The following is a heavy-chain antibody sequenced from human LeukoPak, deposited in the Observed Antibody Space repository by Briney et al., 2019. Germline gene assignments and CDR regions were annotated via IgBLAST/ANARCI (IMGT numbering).Heavy chain of an antibody. CDR2: IYSGGST. Sequence: GGSLRLSCAVSGFTVSSNYMSWVRQAPGKGLEWVSTIYSGGSTYYADSVKGRFTISRHNSNNTLFLEMNSLRAEDTAVYYCARTSYYNWSDPWGQGTLVTVSS. V-gene: IGHV3-53*04. D-gene: IGHD3-9*01. CDR1: GFTVSSNY. J-gene: IGHJ5*02. CDR3: ARTSYYNWSDP.